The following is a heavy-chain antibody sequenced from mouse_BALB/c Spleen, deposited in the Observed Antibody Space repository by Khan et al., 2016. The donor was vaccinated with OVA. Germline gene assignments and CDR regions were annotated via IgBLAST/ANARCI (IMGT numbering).Heavy chain of an antibody. CDR3: ASHLTGSFAY. J-gene: IGHJ3*01. D-gene: IGHD4-1*01. CDR1: GFTFSSYS. Sequence: EVELVESGGDLVKPGGSLKLSCAASGFTFSSYSMSWVRQTPDKRLEWVATISSGGDYTYYPDSVKGRFTISRDHAKNTLYLQMSSLKSEDTAMCYCASHLTGSFAYWGQGTLVTVSA. CDR2: ISSGGDYT. V-gene: IGHV5-6*01.